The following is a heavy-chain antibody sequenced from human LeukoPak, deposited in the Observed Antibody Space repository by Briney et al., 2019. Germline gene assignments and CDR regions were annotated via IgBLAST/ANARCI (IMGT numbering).Heavy chain of an antibody. J-gene: IGHJ6*02. Sequence: GGSLRLSCAASGFTFSSYGMHWVRQAPGKGLEWVGVIWYDGSNKYYADSVKGRFTISRDNSKNTLYLQMNSLRAEDTAVYYCARVSKYCSSTSCYESGMDVWGQGTTVTVSS. CDR3: ARVSKYCSSTSCYESGMDV. V-gene: IGHV3-33*01. CDR2: IWYDGSNK. CDR1: GFTFSSYG. D-gene: IGHD2-2*01.